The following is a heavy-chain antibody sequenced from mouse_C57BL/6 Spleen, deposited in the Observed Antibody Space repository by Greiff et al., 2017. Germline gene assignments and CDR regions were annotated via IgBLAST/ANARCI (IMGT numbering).Heavy chain of an antibody. CDR3: TRCRETGRVFDY. J-gene: IGHJ2*01. D-gene: IGHD4-1*01. CDR2: IDPETGGT. CDR1: GYTFTDYE. V-gene: IGHV1-15*01. Sequence: VQGVESGAELVRPGASVTLSCKASGYTFTDYEMHWVKQTPVHGLEWIGAIDPETGGTAYNQKFKGKAILTADKSSSTAYMELRSLTSEDSAVYYCTRCRETGRVFDYWGQGTTLTVSS.